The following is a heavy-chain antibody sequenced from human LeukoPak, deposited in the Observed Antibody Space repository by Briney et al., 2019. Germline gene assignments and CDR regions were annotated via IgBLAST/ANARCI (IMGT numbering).Heavy chain of an antibody. Sequence: GGSLRLSCAASGFTFSIYAMSWVRQAPGKGLEWVPAISGSGVSTYYADSVKGRFTISRDNSKNTLYLQMNSLRAEDTAVYYCAKVDVTGSYTRYDAFDIWGQGTMVTVSS. CDR3: AKVDVTGSYTRYDAFDI. CDR1: GFTFSIYA. D-gene: IGHD1-26*01. J-gene: IGHJ3*02. V-gene: IGHV3-23*01. CDR2: ISGSGVST.